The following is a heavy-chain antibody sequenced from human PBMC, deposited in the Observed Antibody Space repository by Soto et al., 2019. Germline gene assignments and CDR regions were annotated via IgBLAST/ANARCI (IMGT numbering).Heavy chain of an antibody. CDR1: GFTVGAYG. J-gene: IGHJ6*04. Sequence: EVHLVESGGVLVQPGASMRLSCAASGFTVGAYGFHWLRHAPGTALEYISAISRYGGDISYANSVKGRFTISRDKSKNSLYLQMGSPRTEDMGVYYWARDVGSGNYYKGVYFYYAMDVGCKGTTVTVSS. CDR2: ISRYGGDI. D-gene: IGHD3-10*01. CDR3: ARDVGSGNYYKGVYFYYAMDV. V-gene: IGHV3-64*01.